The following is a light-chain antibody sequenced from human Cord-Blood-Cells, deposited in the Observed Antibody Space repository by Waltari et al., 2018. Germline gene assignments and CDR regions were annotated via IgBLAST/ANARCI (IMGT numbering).Light chain of an antibody. Sequence: EIVLTQSPGTLSFSQGERATLSCRASQSVSSSYLAWYQQKPGQAPRLLIYGASSRATGIPDRFSGSGSGTDFTLTISRLEPEDFAVYYCQQYGSSPPGITFGQGTRLEIK. V-gene: IGKV3-20*01. J-gene: IGKJ5*01. CDR1: QSVSSSY. CDR2: GAS. CDR3: QQYGSSPPGIT.